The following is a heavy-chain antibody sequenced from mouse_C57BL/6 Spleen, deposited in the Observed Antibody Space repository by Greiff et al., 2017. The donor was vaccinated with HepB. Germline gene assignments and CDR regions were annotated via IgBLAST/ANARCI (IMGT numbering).Heavy chain of an antibody. CDR3: ARWGHYYGSSPGAMDY. D-gene: IGHD1-1*01. CDR2: INPSNGGT. Sequence: VQLQQSGTELVKPGASVKLSCKASGYTFTSYWMHWVKQRPGQGLEWIGNINPSNGGTNYNEKFKSKATLTVDKSSSTAYMQLSSLTSEDSAVYYCARWGHYYGSSPGAMDYWGQGTSVTVSS. J-gene: IGHJ4*01. CDR1: GYTFTSYW. V-gene: IGHV1-53*01.